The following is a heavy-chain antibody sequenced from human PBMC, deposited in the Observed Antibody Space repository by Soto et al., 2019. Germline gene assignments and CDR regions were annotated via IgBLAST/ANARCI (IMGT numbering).Heavy chain of an antibody. CDR3: AVGSDSTYDY. V-gene: IGHV4-31*01. D-gene: IGHD5-12*01. CDR1: GGSISSGGYY. Sequence: QVQLQESGPGLVKPSQTLSLTCTVSGGSISSGGYYWSWIRQHPGKGLEWIGYIYYSGSTYHNPSIKSPVTRPVDTSKNEFSLKLSSVAAADTAVYYCAVGSDSTYDYWGQGTLVTVSS. CDR2: IYYSGST. J-gene: IGHJ4*02.